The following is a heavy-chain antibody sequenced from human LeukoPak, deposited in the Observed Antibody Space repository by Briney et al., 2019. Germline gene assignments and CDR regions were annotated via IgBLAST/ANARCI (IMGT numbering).Heavy chain of an antibody. J-gene: IGHJ6*03. CDR3: AADLYYYYMDV. CDR1: GFTFSSYS. V-gene: IGHV3-48*01. Sequence: GGSLRLSCAASGFTFSSYSMNWVRQAPGKGLEWVSYISSSSSTIYYADSVKGRFTISRDNAKNSLYLQMNSLRAEDTAVYYCAADLYYYYMDVWGKGTTVSVSS. CDR2: ISSSSSTI.